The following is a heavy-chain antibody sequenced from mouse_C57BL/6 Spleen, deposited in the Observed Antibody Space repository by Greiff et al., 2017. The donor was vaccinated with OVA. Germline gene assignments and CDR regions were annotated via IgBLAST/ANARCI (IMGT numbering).Heavy chain of an antibody. Sequence: EVQLQQSGPELVKPGASVKISCKASGYTFTDYYMNWVKQSHGKSLEWIGDINPNNGGTSYNQKFKGKATLTVDKSSSTAYMELRSLTSEDSAVYYGARSTMGTTAYWGQGTLVTVSA. CDR3: ARSTMGTTAY. J-gene: IGHJ3*01. CDR2: INPNNGGT. CDR1: GYTFTDYY. V-gene: IGHV1-26*01. D-gene: IGHD2-2*01.